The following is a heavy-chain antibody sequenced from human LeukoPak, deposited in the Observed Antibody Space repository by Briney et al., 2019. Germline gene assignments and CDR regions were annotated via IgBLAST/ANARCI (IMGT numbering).Heavy chain of an antibody. CDR2: IYTSGST. CDR3: ARVSYCTNGVCQGELDY. V-gene: IGHV4-4*07. Sequence: PSETPSLTCTVSGGSISSYYWSWIRQPAGKGLEWIGRIYTSGSTNYNPSLKSRVTMSVDTSKNQFSLKLSSVTAADTAVYYCARVSYCTNGVCQGELDYWGQGTLVTVSS. CDR1: GGSISSYY. D-gene: IGHD2-8*01. J-gene: IGHJ4*02.